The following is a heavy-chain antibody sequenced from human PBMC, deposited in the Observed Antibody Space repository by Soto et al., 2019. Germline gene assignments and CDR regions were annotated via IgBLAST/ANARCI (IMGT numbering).Heavy chain of an antibody. CDR2: INHNGST. D-gene: IGHD3-9*01. CDR1: GGSFSGYY. V-gene: IGHV4-34*01. CDR3: ARGLGYYDILTGYYKQFDY. Sequence: QVQLQQWGAGLLKPSETLSLTCAVYGGSFSGYYWSWIRQPPGKGLEWIGEINHNGSTNYNPSLKSRVTISVDTSKNQFSLKLSSVTAADTAVYYCARGLGYYDILTGYYKQFDYWGQGTLVTVSS. J-gene: IGHJ4*02.